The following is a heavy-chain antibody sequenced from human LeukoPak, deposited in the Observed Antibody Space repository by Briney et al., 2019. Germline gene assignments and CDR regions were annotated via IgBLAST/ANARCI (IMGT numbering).Heavy chain of an antibody. V-gene: IGHV4-34*01. Sequence: SETLSLTCAVYGGSFSGYYWSWIRQPPGKGLEWIGEINHSGSTNYNPSLKSRVTISVDTSKNQFSLKLNSVTAADTAVYYCARHRSKWLQSSFDYWGQGTLVTVSS. CDR1: GGSFSGYY. D-gene: IGHD5-24*01. CDR3: ARHRSKWLQSSFDY. CDR2: INHSGST. J-gene: IGHJ4*02.